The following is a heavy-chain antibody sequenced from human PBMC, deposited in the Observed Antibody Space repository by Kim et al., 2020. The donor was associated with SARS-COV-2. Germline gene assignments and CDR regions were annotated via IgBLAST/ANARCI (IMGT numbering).Heavy chain of an antibody. J-gene: IGHJ3*02. V-gene: IGHV3-30*04. Sequence: LSLTCAASGFTFSSYAMHWVRQAPGKGLEWVAVISYDGSNKYYADSVKGRFTISRDNSKNTLYLQMNSLRAEDTAVYYCARDQYSSGWYDRFAFDIW. CDR3: ARDQYSSGWYDRFAFDI. D-gene: IGHD6-19*01. CDR2: ISYDGSNK. CDR1: GFTFSSYA.